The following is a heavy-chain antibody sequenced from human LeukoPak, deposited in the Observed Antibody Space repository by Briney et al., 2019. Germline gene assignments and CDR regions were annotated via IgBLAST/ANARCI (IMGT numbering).Heavy chain of an antibody. Sequence: ASVKVSCKAFGYTFTGYYLHWVRQAPGQGLEWMGWIDPNSGGTNYAQTFQGRVTMTRDTSISTAYMELSRLRSDDTAVYYCARDLYDILTPGAGRVYYYMDVWGKGTTVTISS. CDR2: IDPNSGGT. CDR1: GYTFTGYY. V-gene: IGHV1-2*02. J-gene: IGHJ6*03. D-gene: IGHD3-9*01. CDR3: ARDLYDILTPGAGRVYYYMDV.